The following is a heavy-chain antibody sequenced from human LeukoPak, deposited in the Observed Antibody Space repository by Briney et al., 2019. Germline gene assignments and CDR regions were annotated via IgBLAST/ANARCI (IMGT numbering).Heavy chain of an antibody. D-gene: IGHD2-15*01. J-gene: IGHJ4*02. Sequence: WASVKVSCKASGGTFSSYAISWVRQAPGQGLEWMGRIIPIFGTANYAQKFQGRVTITADKSTSAAYMELSSLRSEDTAVYYCARDPLYCSGGSCYYGYWGQGTLVTVSS. V-gene: IGHV1-69*06. CDR1: GGTFSSYA. CDR2: IIPIFGTA. CDR3: ARDPLYCSGGSCYYGY.